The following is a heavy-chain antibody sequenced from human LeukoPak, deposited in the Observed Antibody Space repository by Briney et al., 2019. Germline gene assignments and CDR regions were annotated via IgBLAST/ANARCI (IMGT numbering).Heavy chain of an antibody. Sequence: SETLSLTCTVSGGSIDTYYWNWIRQPPGKGLEWIGYVFHTGSTNYNPSLKSRVTISVDTSKNQFSLKLSSVTAADTAVYYCARGGGGYSYGTDYWGQGTLVTVSS. CDR3: ARGGGGYSYGTDY. J-gene: IGHJ4*02. CDR1: GGSIDTYY. CDR2: VFHTGST. D-gene: IGHD5-18*01. V-gene: IGHV4-59*12.